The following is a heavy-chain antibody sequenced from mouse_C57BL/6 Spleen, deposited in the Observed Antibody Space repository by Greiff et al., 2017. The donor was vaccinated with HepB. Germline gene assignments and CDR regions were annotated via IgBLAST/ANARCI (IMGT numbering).Heavy chain of an antibody. D-gene: IGHD2-3*01. Sequence: VQLQQPGAELVKPGASVKMSCKASGYTFTSYWITWVKQRPGQGLEWIGDIYPGSGSTNYNEKFKSKATLTVDTSSSTAYMQLSSPTSEDSAVYYCARVYDGSYYYAMDYWGQGTSVTVSS. J-gene: IGHJ4*01. CDR3: ARVYDGSYYYAMDY. CDR2: IYPGSGST. V-gene: IGHV1-55*01. CDR1: GYTFTSYW.